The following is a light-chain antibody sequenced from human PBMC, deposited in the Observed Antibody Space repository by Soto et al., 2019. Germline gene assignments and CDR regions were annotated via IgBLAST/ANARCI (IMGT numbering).Light chain of an antibody. CDR3: CSYTSSSPYV. J-gene: IGLJ1*01. Sequence: QSALTQPASVSGSPGQSITISCTGTSSDGGGYKSVSWYQQHPGKAPKLMIYEVSNRPSGVSNRFSGSKSGNTASLTISGLQAEDEADYYCCSYTSSSPYVFGTGTRSPS. CDR1: SSDGGGYKS. CDR2: EVS. V-gene: IGLV2-14*01.